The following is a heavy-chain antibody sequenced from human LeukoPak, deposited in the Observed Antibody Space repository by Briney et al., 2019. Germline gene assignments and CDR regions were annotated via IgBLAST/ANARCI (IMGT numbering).Heavy chain of an antibody. J-gene: IGHJ3*02. CDR1: GYSFSAYW. CDR3: ARPSFRAFDI. CDR2: IYPGDSDT. D-gene: IGHD3-16*01. V-gene: IGHV5-51*01. Sequence: GESLQISCKGSGYSFSAYWIGGVRQMPGKGLEWMGIIYPGDSDTRYSPSFQGQVIISVDKSISTAYLQWSSLKASDTAIYYCARPSFRAFDIWGQGTMVTVSS.